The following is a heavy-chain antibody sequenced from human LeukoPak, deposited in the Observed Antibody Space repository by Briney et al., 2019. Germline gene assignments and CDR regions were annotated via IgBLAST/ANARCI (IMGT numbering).Heavy chain of an antibody. Sequence: ASVKVSCKASGYTFTGYYMHWVRQAPGQGLEWMGRINPNSGGTNYAQKFQGRVTMTRDTSISTAYMELSRPRSDDTAVYYCARDYVLAAAGPDYWGQGTLVTVSS. J-gene: IGHJ4*02. V-gene: IGHV1-2*06. CDR3: ARDYVLAAAGPDY. D-gene: IGHD6-13*01. CDR1: GYTFTGYY. CDR2: INPNSGGT.